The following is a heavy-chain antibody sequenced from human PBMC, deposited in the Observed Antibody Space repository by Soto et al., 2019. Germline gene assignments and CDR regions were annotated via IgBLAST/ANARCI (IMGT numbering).Heavy chain of an antibody. V-gene: IGHV4-59*01. D-gene: IGHD3-22*01. Sequence: SETLSLTCTVSGGSISSYYWSWIRQPPGKGLEWIGYIYYSGSTNYNPSLKSRVTISVDTSKNQFSLKLSSVTAADTAVYSWAGDVQSYYDSIGYSWGQGTLVTVSS. CDR2: IYYSGST. J-gene: IGHJ5*02. CDR1: GGSISSYY. CDR3: AGDVQSYYDSIGYS.